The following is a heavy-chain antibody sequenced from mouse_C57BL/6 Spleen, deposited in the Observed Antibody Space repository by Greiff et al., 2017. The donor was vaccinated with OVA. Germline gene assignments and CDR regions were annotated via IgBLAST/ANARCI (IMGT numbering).Heavy chain of an antibody. Sequence: QVQLKQPGAELVMPGASVKLSCKASGYTFTSYWMHWVKQRPGQGLEWIGEIDPSDSYTNYNQKFKGKSTLTVDKSSSTAYMQLSSLTSEDSAVYYCARRGPDYGEPRDYWGQGTSVTVSS. D-gene: IGHD2-4*01. J-gene: IGHJ4*01. V-gene: IGHV1-69*01. CDR3: ARRGPDYGEPRDY. CDR1: GYTFTSYW. CDR2: IDPSDSYT.